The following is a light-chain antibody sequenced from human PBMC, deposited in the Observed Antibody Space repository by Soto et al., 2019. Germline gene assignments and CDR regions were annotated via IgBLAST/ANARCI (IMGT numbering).Light chain of an antibody. CDR3: QERSNWPLYT. CDR1: QSVGSS. V-gene: IGKV3-11*01. J-gene: IGKJ2*01. Sequence: EIVLTQSPATLSLSPGERATLSCRASQSVGSSLAWFQQRPGHAPRLLIYDASNRATGIPARFSGSGSGTDFTLTISSLETEDFAVYYCQERSNWPLYTFGQGTKLEI. CDR2: DAS.